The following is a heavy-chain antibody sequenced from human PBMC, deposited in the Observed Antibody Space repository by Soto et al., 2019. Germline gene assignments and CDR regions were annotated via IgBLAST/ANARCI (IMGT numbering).Heavy chain of an antibody. CDR2: ISSSGSTI. Sequence: GGSLRLSCAASGFTFSSYEMNWVRQAPGKGLEWVSYISSSGSTIYYADSVKGRFTISRDNAKNSLYLQMNSLRAEDTAVYYCARDTPLVKFDYWGQGTLVTVSS. J-gene: IGHJ4*02. CDR1: GFTFSSYE. V-gene: IGHV3-48*03. CDR3: ARDTPLVKFDY.